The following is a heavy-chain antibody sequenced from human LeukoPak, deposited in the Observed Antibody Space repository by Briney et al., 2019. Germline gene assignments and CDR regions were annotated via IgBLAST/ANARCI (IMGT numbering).Heavy chain of an antibody. CDR2: IKQDGSEK. V-gene: IGHV3-7*01. CDR1: GFTFSSYW. Sequence: GGSLRLSCAASGFTFSSYWMNWVRQAPGKGLEWVANIKQDGSEKYYVDSVKGRFTISRDNAKNSLYLQMNSLRAEDTAVYYCARDGVEPGIYFDYWGQGALVTVSS. CDR3: ARDGVEPGIYFDY. D-gene: IGHD2-2*01. J-gene: IGHJ4*02.